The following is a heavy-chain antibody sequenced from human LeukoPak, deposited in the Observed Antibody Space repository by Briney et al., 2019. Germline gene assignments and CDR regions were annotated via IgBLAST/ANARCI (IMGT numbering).Heavy chain of an antibody. V-gene: IGHV3-30*03. CDR1: GFTFSSYG. CDR3: ARDKYSNYGMWSYYYYGMDV. CDR2: ISYDGSNK. D-gene: IGHD4-11*01. J-gene: IGHJ6*02. Sequence: PGGSLRLSCAASGFTFSSYGMHWVRQAPGKGLEWVAVISYDGSNKYYADSVKGRFTISRDNSKNTLYLQMNSLRAEDTAVYYCARDKYSNYGMWSYYYYGMDVWGQGTTVTVSS.